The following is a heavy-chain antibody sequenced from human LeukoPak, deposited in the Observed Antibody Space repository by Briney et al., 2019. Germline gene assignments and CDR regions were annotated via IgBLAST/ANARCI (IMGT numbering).Heavy chain of an antibody. V-gene: IGHV4-59*01. Sequence: PSETLSLTCAVYGGSFSSYYWSWIRQPPGKGLEWIGYIYYSGSTNYNPSLKSRVTISVDTSKNQFSLKLSSVTAADTAVYYCARGPNSPYYYGSGSYQPFDYWGQGTLVTVSS. CDR3: ARGPNSPYYYGSGSYQPFDY. CDR1: GGSFSSYY. J-gene: IGHJ4*02. CDR2: IYYSGST. D-gene: IGHD3-10*01.